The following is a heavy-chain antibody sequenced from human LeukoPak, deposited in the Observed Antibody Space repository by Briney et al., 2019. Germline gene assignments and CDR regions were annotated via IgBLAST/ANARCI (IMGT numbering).Heavy chain of an antibody. J-gene: IGHJ6*02. Sequence: SGPTLVNPTQTLTLTCTFSGFSLSTSGVGVGWIRQPPGKALEWLALIYWNDDKRYSPSLKSRLTITKDTSKNQVVLTMTNMDXXXXXXXXXXXXXXLYSSSNQYYYYGMDVWGQGTTVTVSS. CDR3: XXXXXLYSSSNQYYYYGMDV. CDR1: GFSLSTSGVG. CDR2: IYWNDDK. V-gene: IGHV2-5*01. D-gene: IGHD6-6*01.